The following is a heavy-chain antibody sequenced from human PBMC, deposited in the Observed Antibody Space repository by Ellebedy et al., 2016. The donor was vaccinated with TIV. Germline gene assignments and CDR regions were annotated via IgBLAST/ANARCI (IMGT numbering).Heavy chain of an antibody. CDR1: AFTVGNNY. CDR2: IYSGGAT. Sequence: GGSLRLSCAASAFTVGNNYMAWVRQAPGKGLEWVSLIYSGGATHYADSVKGRFTISRDNSKNTLYLQMNSLRAEDTAVYYCARAQYDYWGQGTLVTVSS. V-gene: IGHV3-66*02. D-gene: IGHD2-2*01. J-gene: IGHJ4*02. CDR3: ARAQYDY.